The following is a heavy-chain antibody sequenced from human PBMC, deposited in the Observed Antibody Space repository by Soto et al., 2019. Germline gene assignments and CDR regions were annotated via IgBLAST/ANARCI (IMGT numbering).Heavy chain of an antibody. Sequence: SQTLSLTCAISGDSVSSNSAAWNWIRQSPSRGLEWLGRTYYRSKWYNDYAVSVKSRITINPDTSKNQFSLQLNSVTPEDTAVYYCARDFIAAAGPYYYYYYGMDVWGQGTTVTVSS. J-gene: IGHJ6*02. D-gene: IGHD6-13*01. CDR1: GDSVSSNSAA. CDR2: TYYRSKWYN. V-gene: IGHV6-1*01. CDR3: ARDFIAAAGPYYYYYYGMDV.